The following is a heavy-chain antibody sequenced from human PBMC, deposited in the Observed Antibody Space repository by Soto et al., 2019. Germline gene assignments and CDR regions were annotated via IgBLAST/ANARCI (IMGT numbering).Heavy chain of an antibody. CDR2: IYYSGST. CDR3: ARDRALDYYDSSGYPDY. CDR1: GGSISSGGYY. Sequence: PSETLSLTCPVSGGSISSGGYYWSWIRQHPGKGLEWIGYIYYSGSTYYNPSLKSRVTISVDTSKNQFSLKLSSVTAADTAVYYCARDRALDYYDSSGYPDYWGQGTLVTVSS. V-gene: IGHV4-31*03. D-gene: IGHD3-22*01. J-gene: IGHJ4*02.